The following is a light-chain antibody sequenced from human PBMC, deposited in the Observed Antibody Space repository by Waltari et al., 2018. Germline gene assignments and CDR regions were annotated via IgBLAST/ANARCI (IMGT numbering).Light chain of an antibody. Sequence: QSVLTQPPSASGTPGPRVPLSCSGSSSNIGSNSVNWYQQIPGSAPKLLIYNDEHRPSRVPARFSGSKSGTSASLAISGLQSEDEADYYCAAWDYSLNGGVFGGGTKLTVL. CDR2: NDE. V-gene: IGLV1-44*01. J-gene: IGLJ3*02. CDR3: AAWDYSLNGGV. CDR1: SSNIGSNS.